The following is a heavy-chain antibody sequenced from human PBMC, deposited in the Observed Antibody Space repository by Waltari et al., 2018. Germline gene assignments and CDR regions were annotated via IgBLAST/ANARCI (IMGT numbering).Heavy chain of an antibody. J-gene: IGHJ3*02. Sequence: QVQLQESGPGLVKPSQTLSLTCTVSGGSISSGSYYWSWIRQPAGKGLEWIGYIYTSGSTNDNPSRKSRVTISVDTSKNQVSLKLSSVTAADTAVYYCARDQGRGNDVAFDIWGQGTMVTVSS. D-gene: IGHD3-10*01. CDR3: ARDQGRGNDVAFDI. CDR1: GGSISSGSYY. V-gene: IGHV4-61*09. CDR2: IYTSGST.